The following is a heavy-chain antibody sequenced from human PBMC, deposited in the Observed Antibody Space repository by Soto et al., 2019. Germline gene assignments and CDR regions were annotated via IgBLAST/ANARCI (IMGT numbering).Heavy chain of an antibody. Sequence: SETLSLTCAVPGGSISSGGYSWSWIRQPPGKGLEWIGYIYHSGSTYYNPSLKSRVTISVDRSKNQFSLKLSSVTAADTAVYYCARVLGDDSSGYSSGDWCDPWGQRTLVTVSS. CDR3: ARVLGDDSSGYSSGDWCDP. V-gene: IGHV4-30-2*01. CDR2: IYHSGST. J-gene: IGHJ5*02. D-gene: IGHD3-22*01. CDR1: GGSISSGGYS.